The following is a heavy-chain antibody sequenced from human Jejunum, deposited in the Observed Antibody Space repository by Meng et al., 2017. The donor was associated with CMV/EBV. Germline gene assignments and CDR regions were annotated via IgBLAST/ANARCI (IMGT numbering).Heavy chain of an antibody. CDR2: THYSGSA. Sequence: TVSGGPITRYNWNWLRQPPRKGLEWLGYTHYSGSALYNPALKSRVTMSVDTSKHQFSLKLSSATSADTAVYYCAKWNSDWNSFDSWGQGTLVTVSS. J-gene: IGHJ4*02. CDR3: AKWNSDWNSFDS. CDR1: GGPITRYN. D-gene: IGHD1/OR15-1a*01. V-gene: IGHV4-59*03.